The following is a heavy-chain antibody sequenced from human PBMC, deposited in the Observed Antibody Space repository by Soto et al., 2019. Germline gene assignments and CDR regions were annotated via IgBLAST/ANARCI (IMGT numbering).Heavy chain of an antibody. CDR1: GYTFTNYW. V-gene: IGHV5-51*01. D-gene: IGHD3-3*01. Sequence: GESLKFSCKGSGYTFTNYWIAWMRQMPGKGPEWMGIIYPGGSDTRYSPSFQGQVTISADKSISTAYLQWSSLKASDSAMYYCARGFQYFDYWGQGTLVSVSS. J-gene: IGHJ4*02. CDR3: ARGFQYFDY. CDR2: IYPGGSDT.